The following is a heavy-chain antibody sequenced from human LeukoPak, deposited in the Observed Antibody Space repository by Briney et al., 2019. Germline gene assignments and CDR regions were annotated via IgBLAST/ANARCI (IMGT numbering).Heavy chain of an antibody. Sequence: PGGSLRLSCAASGFTFSSYGMHWVRQAPGKGLEWVAFIRYDGSNKYYADSVKGRFTISRDNSKNTLYLQMNSLRAEDTALYYCAKDITPDIVATRPGDWGQGTLVTVSS. CDR3: AKDITPDIVATRPGD. D-gene: IGHD5-12*01. V-gene: IGHV3-30*02. J-gene: IGHJ4*02. CDR2: IRYDGSNK. CDR1: GFTFSSYG.